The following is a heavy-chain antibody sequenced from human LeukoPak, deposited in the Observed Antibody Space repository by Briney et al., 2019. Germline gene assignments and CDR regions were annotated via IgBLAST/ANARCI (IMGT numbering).Heavy chain of an antibody. CDR3: ARDHFGSWYDY. V-gene: IGHV4-59*01. CDR2: VYYSGST. D-gene: IGHD2-15*01. CDR1: GVSIRNYY. J-gene: IGHJ4*02. Sequence: PSETLSLTCTVSGVSIRNYYWSWIRPPPGKGLEWIGYVYYSGSTNYNPSLKSRVSISLDTSKNQVSLNLTSVTAADTAVYYCARDHFGSWYDYWGQGTLVTVSS.